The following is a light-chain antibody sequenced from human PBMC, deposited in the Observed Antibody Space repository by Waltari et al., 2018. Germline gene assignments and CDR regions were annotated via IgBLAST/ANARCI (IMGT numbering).Light chain of an antibody. J-gene: IGLJ3*02. CDR1: SSDVGGYNY. V-gene: IGLV2-8*01. CDR3: SSYAGSNNLV. Sequence: QSALTQPPSASGSPGQSVTISCTGTSSDVGGYNYVSWYQQHPGKAPKLMIYEVSKRPSGVPVCFSCYRSGNTSSLTVSGLQAEDEADYYCSSYAGSNNLVFGGGTKLTVL. CDR2: EVS.